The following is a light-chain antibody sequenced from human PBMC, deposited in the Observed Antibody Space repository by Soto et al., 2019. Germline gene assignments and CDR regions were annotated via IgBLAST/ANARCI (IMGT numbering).Light chain of an antibody. V-gene: IGLV2-14*03. CDR1: SSDIGAYDY. CDR3: SSFTSSSTFV. Sequence: QSALTQPPSASGSPGQSVTISCTGTSSDIGAYDYVSWYQQYPGKAPRLIIYEVSNRPSGVSNRFSGSKSGNTASLTISGLQAEDEADYYCSSFTSSSTFVFGTGTKLTVL. J-gene: IGLJ1*01. CDR2: EVS.